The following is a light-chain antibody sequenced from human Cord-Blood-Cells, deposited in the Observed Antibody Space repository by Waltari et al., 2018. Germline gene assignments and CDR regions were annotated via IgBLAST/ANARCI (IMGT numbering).Light chain of an antibody. CDR2: QDS. V-gene: IGLV3-1*01. CDR3: QAWDSSSAV. Sequence: SYELTQPPSVSVSPGQTASITCSGDKLGDKYACWYQQKPGQSPVMVIYQDSERPSGGPGRFAGADPGNTATLPICGTQAMDEAYYFCQAWDSSSAVFGGGTKLTVL. CDR1: KLGDKY. J-gene: IGLJ3*02.